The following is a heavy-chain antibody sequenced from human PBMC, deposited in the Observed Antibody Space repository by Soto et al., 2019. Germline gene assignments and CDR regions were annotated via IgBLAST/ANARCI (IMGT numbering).Heavy chain of an antibody. Sequence: QVQLQQWGAGLLKPSETLSLTCAVYGGSFSGYYWSWIRQPPGKGLEWIGEINHSGSTNYNPSLKSRVTISVYTSKNQFSLKLSSVTAADTAVYYCARGRVTAIEYYYYGMDVWGQGTTVTVSS. CDR1: GGSFSGYY. J-gene: IGHJ6*02. V-gene: IGHV4-34*01. D-gene: IGHD2-21*02. CDR3: ARGRVTAIEYYYYGMDV. CDR2: INHSGST.